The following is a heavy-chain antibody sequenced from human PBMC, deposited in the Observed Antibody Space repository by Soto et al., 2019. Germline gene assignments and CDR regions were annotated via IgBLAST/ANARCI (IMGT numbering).Heavy chain of an antibody. V-gene: IGHV3-66*01. CDR2: IDSGGST. D-gene: IGHD4-17*01. CDR3: STILTTMNPEDHYYYGLDV. Sequence: VQLVESGGGLVQPGGSLRLSCAASGFSVSSSYMNWVRQAPGKGLEWVSVIDSGGSTDYADSVKGRFSISTDNSKNTLYLPMNSLRAEDTAVYYCSTILTTMNPEDHYYYGLDVWGQGTTVTVSS. J-gene: IGHJ6*02. CDR1: GFSVSSSY.